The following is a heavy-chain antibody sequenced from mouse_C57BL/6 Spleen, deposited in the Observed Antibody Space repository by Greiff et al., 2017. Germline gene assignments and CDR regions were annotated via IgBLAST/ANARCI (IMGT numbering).Heavy chain of an antibody. CDR3: ARDGYGSSDY. CDR2: IYPGDGDT. V-gene: IGHV1-82*01. Sequence: QVQLQQSGPELVKPGASVKISCKASGYAFSSSWMNWVKQRPGKGLEWIGRIYPGDGDTNYNGKFKGKATLTADKSSSTAYMQLSSLTSEDSAVYFCARDGYGSSDYWGQGTTLTVSS. J-gene: IGHJ2*01. CDR1: GYAFSSSW. D-gene: IGHD1-1*01.